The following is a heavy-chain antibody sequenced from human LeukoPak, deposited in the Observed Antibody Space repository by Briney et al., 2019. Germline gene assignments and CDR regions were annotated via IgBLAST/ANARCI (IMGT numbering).Heavy chain of an antibody. Sequence: GASVKVSCKASGYTFTGYYMHWVRQAPGQGLEWMGWVNPNSGGTNYAQKFQGRVTMTRDTSISTAYMELSRLRSDDTAVYYCARGRIAARSASDYWGRGTLVTVSS. V-gene: IGHV1-2*02. J-gene: IGHJ4*02. D-gene: IGHD6-6*01. CDR2: VNPNSGGT. CDR1: GYTFTGYY. CDR3: ARGRIAARSASDY.